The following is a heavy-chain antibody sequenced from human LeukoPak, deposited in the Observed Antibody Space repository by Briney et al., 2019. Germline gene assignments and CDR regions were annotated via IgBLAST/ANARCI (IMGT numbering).Heavy chain of an antibody. D-gene: IGHD1-1*01. CDR3: AINWNFDY. CDR1: GFTVRSSY. CDR2: IYAIGTT. J-gene: IGHJ4*02. Sequence: GGSLRLSCTASGFTVRSSYMSWVRQAPGKGLEWVSFIYAIGTTYYADSVKGRFTISRDNSKNTVYLQMNSLRAEDTAVYYCAINWNFDYWGQGTLVTVSS. V-gene: IGHV3-66*01.